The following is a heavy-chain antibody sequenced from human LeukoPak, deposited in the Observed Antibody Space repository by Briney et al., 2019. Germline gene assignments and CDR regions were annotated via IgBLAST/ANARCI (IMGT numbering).Heavy chain of an antibody. CDR2: ISSSSSYI. CDR1: GFTFSSYS. CDR3: ARAHLPGSHSCFDY. D-gene: IGHD3-9*01. Sequence: GGSLRLSCAASGFTFSSYSMNWVRQAPGKGLEWVSSISSSSSYIYYADSVKGRFTISRDNAKNSLYLQMNSLRAEDTAVYYCARAHLPGSHSCFDYWGQGTLVTVSS. V-gene: IGHV3-21*01. J-gene: IGHJ4*02.